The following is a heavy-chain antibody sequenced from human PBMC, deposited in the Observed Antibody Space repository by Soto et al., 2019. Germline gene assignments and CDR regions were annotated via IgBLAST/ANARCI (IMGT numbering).Heavy chain of an antibody. Sequence: GGSLRLSCAASGFTFSSYAMSWVRQAPGKGLEWVSAISGSGGSTYYADSVKGRFTISRDNSKNTLYLQMNSLRAEDTAVYYCAKVARIAVAGELEYFQHWGQDTLVTVSS. CDR2: ISGSGGST. D-gene: IGHD6-19*01. CDR3: AKVARIAVAGELEYFQH. V-gene: IGHV3-23*01. J-gene: IGHJ1*01. CDR1: GFTFSSYA.